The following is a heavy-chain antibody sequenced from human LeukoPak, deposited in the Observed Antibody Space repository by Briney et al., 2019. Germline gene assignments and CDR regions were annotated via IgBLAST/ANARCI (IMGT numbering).Heavy chain of an antibody. V-gene: IGHV4-39*02. D-gene: IGHD5/OR15-5a*01. CDR2: IHSGGST. Sequence: PSETLSLTCTVSGGSISSGNYYWGWIRQPPGKRLEWIGSIHSGGSTYYIPSVKSRITISAVTSKNQFSLKLTSVTAADTAVYYCARDHSFFQVDYWGQGTLVTVSS. CDR1: GGSISSGNYY. J-gene: IGHJ4*02. CDR3: ARDHSFFQVDY.